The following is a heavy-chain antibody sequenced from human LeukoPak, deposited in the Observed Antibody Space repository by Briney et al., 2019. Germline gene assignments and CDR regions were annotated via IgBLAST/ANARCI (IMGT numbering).Heavy chain of an antibody. J-gene: IGHJ4*02. CDR3: ARGYRRDGYNLGFYFDY. CDR1: GGSISSYY. V-gene: IGHV4-34*01. Sequence: PSETPSLTCTVSGGSISSYYWNWIRQPPGKGLEWIGEINHSGSTNYNPSLKSRVTISVDTSKNQFSLKLSSVTAADTAVYYCARGYRRDGYNLGFYFDYWGQGTLVTVSS. D-gene: IGHD5-12*01. CDR2: INHSGST.